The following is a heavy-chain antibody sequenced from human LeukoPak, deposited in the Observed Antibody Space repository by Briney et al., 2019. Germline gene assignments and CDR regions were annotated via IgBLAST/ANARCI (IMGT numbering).Heavy chain of an antibody. Sequence: GGSLRLSCAASGFTFSSYGMSWVRQAPGKGLEWVSAISGSGGSTYYADSVKGRFTIPRDNSKNTLYLQMNSLRAEDTAVYYCAKDRKGATVGAFDIWGQGTMVTVSS. CDR3: AKDRKGATVGAFDI. CDR2: ISGSGGST. V-gene: IGHV3-23*01. J-gene: IGHJ3*02. CDR1: GFTFSSYG. D-gene: IGHD1-26*01.